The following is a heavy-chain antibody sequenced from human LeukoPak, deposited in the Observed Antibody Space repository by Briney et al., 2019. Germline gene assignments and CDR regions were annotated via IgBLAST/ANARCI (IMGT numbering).Heavy chain of an antibody. Sequence: GGSLRLSCAASGFTFSSYAMHWVRQAPGKGLEWVAVISYDGSNKYYADSVKGRFTISRDNSKNTLYLQMGSLRAEDMAVYYCARDHGNNWNYGYYYYMDVWGKGTTVTVSS. J-gene: IGHJ6*03. V-gene: IGHV3-30*14. CDR3: ARDHGNNWNYGYYYYMDV. CDR1: GFTFSSYA. CDR2: ISYDGSNK. D-gene: IGHD1-7*01.